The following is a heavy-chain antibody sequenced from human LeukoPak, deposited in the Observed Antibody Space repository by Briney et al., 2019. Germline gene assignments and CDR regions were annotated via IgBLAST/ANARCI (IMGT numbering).Heavy chain of an antibody. CDR3: MGGRGWLPEN. CDR1: GFTVSSNY. Sequence: GGSLRLSCAASGFTVSSNYMSWVRQAPGKGLEWVSVIYSGGSTYYADSVKGRFTISRDNVKNSLYLQMNSLRIEDAAVYYCMGGRGWLPENWGQGTLVTVSS. D-gene: IGHD3-22*01. V-gene: IGHV3-53*01. CDR2: IYSGGST. J-gene: IGHJ4*02.